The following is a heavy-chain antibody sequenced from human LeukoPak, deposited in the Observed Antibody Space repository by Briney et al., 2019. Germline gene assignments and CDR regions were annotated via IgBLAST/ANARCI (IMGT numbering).Heavy chain of an antibody. CDR1: GGSISSSSYY. J-gene: IGHJ6*02. Sequence: SETLSLTCTVSGGSISSSSYYWGWIRQPPGKGLEWIGSIYYSGSTYYNPSLKSRVTISVDTSKNQFSLKLSSVTAADTAVYYCARTRRLRTLYYYYGMDVWGQGTTVTVSS. D-gene: IGHD4-17*01. V-gene: IGHV4-39*01. CDR2: IYYSGST. CDR3: ARTRRLRTLYYYYGMDV.